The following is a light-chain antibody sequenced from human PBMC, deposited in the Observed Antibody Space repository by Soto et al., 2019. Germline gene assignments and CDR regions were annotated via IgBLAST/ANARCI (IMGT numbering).Light chain of an antibody. CDR2: KAS. Sequence: DIQMTQSPSTQSASVGDRVTIACRASQSIGSWSAWYQQKPGKAPKLLIYKASSLESGVPSRFSGSGSGTEFTLAISGLQPDDLATYYCQQYSTYPFTFGPGTKVEIK. CDR1: QSIGSW. CDR3: QQYSTYPFT. V-gene: IGKV1-5*03. J-gene: IGKJ3*01.